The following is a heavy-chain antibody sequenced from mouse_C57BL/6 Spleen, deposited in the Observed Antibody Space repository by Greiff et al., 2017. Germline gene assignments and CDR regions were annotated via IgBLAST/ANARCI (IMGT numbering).Heavy chain of an antibody. Sequence: EVQVVESGGGLVQPKGSLKLSCAASGFTFNTYAMHWVRQAPGKGLEWVARIRSKSSNYATYYADSVKDRFTISRDDSQSMLYLQMNNLKTEDTAMYYCVRDHLLLRYFDYWGQGTTLTVSS. CDR1: GFTFNTYA. CDR2: IRSKSSNYAT. V-gene: IGHV10-3*01. CDR3: VRDHLLLRYFDY. D-gene: IGHD1-1*01. J-gene: IGHJ2*01.